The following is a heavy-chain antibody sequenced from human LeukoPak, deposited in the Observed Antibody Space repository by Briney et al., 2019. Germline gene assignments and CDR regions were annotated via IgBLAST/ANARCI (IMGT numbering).Heavy chain of an antibody. CDR3: AKNDGNLPYYYYYMDV. V-gene: IGHV3-23*01. Sequence: GGSLRLSCAASGFTFSTYAMAWVRQAPGKGLEWVSAFSNSGETHYADSVKGRFKISRDNSKNTLYLQMNSLRADDTAVYYCAKNDGNLPYYYYYMDVWGKGTTVTVSS. D-gene: IGHD1-1*01. J-gene: IGHJ6*03. CDR2: FSNSGET. CDR1: GFTFSTYA.